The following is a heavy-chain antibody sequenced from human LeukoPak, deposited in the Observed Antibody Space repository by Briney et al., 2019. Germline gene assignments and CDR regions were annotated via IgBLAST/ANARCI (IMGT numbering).Heavy chain of an antibody. D-gene: IGHD3-3*01. CDR3: AKDLGRAIFGVPSDY. V-gene: IGHV3-30*18. Sequence: PGSSLTLSCAASGFTISSYGMHWARHAPGRGLEWVAFISYDGSNKYYADSVKGRFTISRDNSKNTLYLQMNSLRAEDTAVYYCAKDLGRAIFGVPSDYWGQGTLVTVSS. J-gene: IGHJ4*02. CDR2: ISYDGSNK. CDR1: GFTISSYG.